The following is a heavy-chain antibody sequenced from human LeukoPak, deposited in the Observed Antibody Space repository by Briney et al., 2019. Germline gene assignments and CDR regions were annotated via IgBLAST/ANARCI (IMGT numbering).Heavy chain of an antibody. CDR3: ARTSRYYDSSGYYAFDI. D-gene: IGHD3-22*01. CDR2: ISSSSSYI. CDR1: GFTFSSYS. Sequence: GGSLRLSCAASGFTFSSYSMNWVRQAPGKGLEWVSSISSSSSYIYYADSVKGRFTISRDNAKNSLYLQMNSLTAEDTAVYYCARTSRYYDSSGYYAFDIWGQGTMVTVSS. J-gene: IGHJ3*02. V-gene: IGHV3-21*01.